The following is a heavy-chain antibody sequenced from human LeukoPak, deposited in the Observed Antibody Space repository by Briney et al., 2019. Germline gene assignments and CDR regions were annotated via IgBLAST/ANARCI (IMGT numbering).Heavy chain of an antibody. Sequence: SVKVSCKASGGTFNTYAISWVRQAPGQGLEWLGGIIPIFGRTNNAQKFQDRVTITADEPTSTVYMEVSSLRSVDTAVYYCAREGLPWDYVWGSYRPFDYWGQGTLVTVFS. CDR2: IIPIFGRT. V-gene: IGHV1-69*01. D-gene: IGHD3-16*02. CDR3: AREGLPWDYVWGSYRPFDY. J-gene: IGHJ4*02. CDR1: GGTFNTYA.